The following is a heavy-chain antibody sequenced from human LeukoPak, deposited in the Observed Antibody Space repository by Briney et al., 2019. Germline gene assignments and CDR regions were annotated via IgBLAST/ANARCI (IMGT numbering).Heavy chain of an antibody. V-gene: IGHV1-18*01. CDR3: AREDDILTD. D-gene: IGHD3-9*01. CDR2: IHIYRGNT. Sequence: GASVKVSCKASGYSSTNYGISWVRQAPGQGLEWMGWIHIYRGNTNYAQKFQGRVTITADESTSTAYMELSSLRSEDTAVYYCAREDDILTDWGQGTLVTVSS. J-gene: IGHJ4*02. CDR1: GYSSTNYG.